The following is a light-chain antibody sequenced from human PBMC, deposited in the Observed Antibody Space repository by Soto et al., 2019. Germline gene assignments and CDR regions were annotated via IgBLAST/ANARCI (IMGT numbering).Light chain of an antibody. J-gene: IGKJ2*01. Sequence: ELVLTQSPGTLSLSPGERATLSCRASQSVSSSYLAWYQQKPGQAPRLLLYGASSRATGITDRFSGSGSGTDFTLTISSLEPEDLAVYYCQQYGSSPPYTFGQGTKLEIK. CDR1: QSVSSSY. CDR3: QQYGSSPPYT. V-gene: IGKV3-20*01. CDR2: GAS.